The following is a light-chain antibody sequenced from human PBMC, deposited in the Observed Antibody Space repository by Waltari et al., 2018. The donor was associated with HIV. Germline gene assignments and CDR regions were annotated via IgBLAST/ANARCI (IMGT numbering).Light chain of an antibody. Sequence: QVVLTQSPSASASLGASVKLTCTLSSGHSSYAIAWHQQQPEKGPRYLMKLKSDGSHTKGDGIPDRFSGSSSGAERYLTISSLQSEDEADYYCQTWDTDIRVFGFGTKVTVL. CDR1: SGHSSYA. CDR2: LKSDGSH. CDR3: QTWDTDIRV. V-gene: IGLV4-69*02. J-gene: IGLJ1*01.